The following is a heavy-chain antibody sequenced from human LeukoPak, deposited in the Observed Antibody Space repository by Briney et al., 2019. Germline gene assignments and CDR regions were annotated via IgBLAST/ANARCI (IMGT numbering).Heavy chain of an antibody. CDR1: GFTFSSYS. D-gene: IGHD5-18*01. V-gene: IGHV3-21*01. CDR3: ARGPHVAAMENPFDY. Sequence: GGSPRLSCAASGFTFSSYSMNWVRQAPGKGLEWVSSISSSSSYIYYADSVKGRFTISRDNAKNSLYLQMNSLRAEDTAVYYCARGPHVAAMENPFDYWGQGTLLTVSS. CDR2: ISSSSSYI. J-gene: IGHJ4*02.